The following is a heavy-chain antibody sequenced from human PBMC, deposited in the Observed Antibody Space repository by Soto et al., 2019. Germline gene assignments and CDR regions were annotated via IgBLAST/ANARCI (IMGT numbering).Heavy chain of an antibody. CDR3: ARESLSCFDY. Sequence: EVQLVESGGGLVKPGGSLRLSCAASGFTFSSYSMNWVRQAPGKGLEWVSSISSSSSYIYYADSVKGRFTISRDNAKNSLYLQMNSLSAEDTAVYYCARESLSCFDYWGQGTLVTVSS. J-gene: IGHJ4*02. CDR2: ISSSSSYI. D-gene: IGHD2-2*01. CDR1: GFTFSSYS. V-gene: IGHV3-21*01.